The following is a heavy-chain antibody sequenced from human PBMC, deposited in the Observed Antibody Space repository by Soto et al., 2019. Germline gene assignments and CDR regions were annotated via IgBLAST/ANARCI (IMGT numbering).Heavy chain of an antibody. CDR1: GDSVSSNSAA. CDR2: TYYRSKWYN. V-gene: IGHV6-1*01. CDR3: VRAKKDIECFDY. Sequence: SQTLSLTCAISGDSVSSNSAAWTWIRQSPSGSIEWLGRTYYRSKWYNDYAVSVKSRININADTSKNQFSLQLNSVTPEDTAVYYCVRAKKDIECFDYGGQGTLVTVSS. J-gene: IGHJ4*02. D-gene: IGHD5-12*01.